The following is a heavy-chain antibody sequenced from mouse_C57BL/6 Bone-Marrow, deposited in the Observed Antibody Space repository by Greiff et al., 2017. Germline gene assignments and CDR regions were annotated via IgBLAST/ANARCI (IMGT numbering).Heavy chain of an antibody. CDR1: GYTFTSYW. V-gene: IGHV1-69*01. CDR2: IDPSDSYT. D-gene: IGHD1-1*01. CDR3: ASDGSSYDWLAY. Sequence: VQLQQPGAELVMPGASVKLSCKASGYTFTSYWMHWVKQRPGQGLEWIGEIDPSDSYTNYNQKFKGKSTLTVDKSSSTAYMQLSSLTSEDSAVYYCASDGSSYDWLAYWGRGTLVTVSA. J-gene: IGHJ3*01.